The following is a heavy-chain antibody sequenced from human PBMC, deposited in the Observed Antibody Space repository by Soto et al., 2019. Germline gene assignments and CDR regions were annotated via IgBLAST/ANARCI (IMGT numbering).Heavy chain of an antibody. CDR3: ARVPTNHYDSSGYYYDAFDI. CDR2: IKQDGSEK. D-gene: IGHD3-22*01. CDR1: GFTFSSYW. J-gene: IGHJ3*02. Sequence: RLSCAASGFTFSSYWMSWVRQAPGKGLEWVANIKQDGSEKYYVDSVKGRFTISRDNAKNSLYLQMNSLRAEDTAVYYCARVPTNHYDSSGYYYDAFDIWGQGTMVTVSS. V-gene: IGHV3-7*03.